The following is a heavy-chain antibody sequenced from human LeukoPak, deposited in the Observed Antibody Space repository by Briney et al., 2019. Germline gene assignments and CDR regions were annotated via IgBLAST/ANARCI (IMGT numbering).Heavy chain of an antibody. CDR3: ARSQVGVVVPAANNWYDP. J-gene: IGHJ5*02. CDR2: IIPIFGTA. V-gene: IGHV1-69*05. Sequence: SVKVSCKASGGTFSSYAISWVRQAPGQGLEWMGGIIPIFGTANYAQKFQGRVTITTDESTSTAYMELSSLRSEDTAVYYCARSQVGVVVPAANNWYDPWGQGTLVTVSS. D-gene: IGHD2-2*01. CDR1: GGTFSSYA.